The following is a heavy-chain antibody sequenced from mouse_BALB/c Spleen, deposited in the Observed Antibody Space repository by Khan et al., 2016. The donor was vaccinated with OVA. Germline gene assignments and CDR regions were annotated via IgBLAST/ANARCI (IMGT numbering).Heavy chain of an antibody. J-gene: IGHJ3*01. CDR1: GDSITSGY. CDR3: AISTDRYAVAY. CDR2: MNYSGDT. D-gene: IGHD2-14*01. Sequence: EVQLQESGPSLVKPSQTLSLTCSVTGDSITSGYWTWIRKFPGNKLEYMGYMNYSGDTYYNPSLKSRISLTRHTSKNQYYLQVKSVTTEDTATYDCAISTDRYAVAYWGQGTLVTVSA. V-gene: IGHV3-8*02.